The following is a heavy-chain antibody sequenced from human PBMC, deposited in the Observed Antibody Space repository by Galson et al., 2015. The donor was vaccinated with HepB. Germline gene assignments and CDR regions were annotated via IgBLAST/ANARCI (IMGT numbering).Heavy chain of an antibody. CDR1: GFTFSGFG. V-gene: IGHV3-33*01. D-gene: IGHD6-19*01. CDR3: VREVASGWYYFDY. J-gene: IGHJ4*02. Sequence: SLRLSCAASGFTFSGFGMHWVRQAPGKGLQWVALIWADGSKQHYADSVKGRFTISSDNSENTLLLQMNSLRAEDSAVYYCVREVASGWYYFDYWGQGTLVTVSS. CDR2: IWADGSKQ.